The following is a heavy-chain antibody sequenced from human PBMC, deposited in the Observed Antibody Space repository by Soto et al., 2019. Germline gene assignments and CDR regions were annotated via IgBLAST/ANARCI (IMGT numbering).Heavy chain of an antibody. CDR3: ARLSRGVYGMDV. Sequence: QVQLQESGPGLVKPSETLSLTCTVSGGSVSSGSYYWSWIRQPPGKGLEWIGYIYYSGSTDYNPSLEGRGTIPVDTSTNQFSLKLSSVTAADTAVYYCARLSRGVYGMDVWGQGTTVTVSS. V-gene: IGHV4-61*01. CDR1: GGSVSSGSYY. D-gene: IGHD3-10*01. J-gene: IGHJ6*02. CDR2: IYYSGST.